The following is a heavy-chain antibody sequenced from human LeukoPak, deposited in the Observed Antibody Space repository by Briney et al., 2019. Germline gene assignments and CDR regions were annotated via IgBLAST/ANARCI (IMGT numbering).Heavy chain of an antibody. D-gene: IGHD3-22*01. V-gene: IGHV3-11*06. J-gene: IGHJ4*02. Sequence: GGSLRLSCAASGFTFSDYYMSWIRQAPGKGLDWVSYISNSGSNTNYADSVKGRFTISRDKAKSTLYLQMNSLGVEDTAVYYCARSANYFDTSGQDYWGQGTLVTVSS. CDR1: GFTFSDYY. CDR2: ISNSGSNT. CDR3: ARSANYFDTSGQDY.